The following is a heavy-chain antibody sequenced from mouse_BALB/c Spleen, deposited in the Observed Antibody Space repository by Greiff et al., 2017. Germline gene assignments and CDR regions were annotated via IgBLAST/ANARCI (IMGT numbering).Heavy chain of an antibody. CDR3: ARYNSLLRSYYFDY. V-gene: IGHV3-2*02. J-gene: IGHJ2*01. D-gene: IGHD1-2*01. CDR1: GYSITSDYA. Sequence: DVKLQESGPGLVKPSQSLSLTCTVTGYSITSDYAWNWIRQFPGNKLEWMGYISYSGSTSYNPSLKSRISITRDTSKNQFFLQLNSVTTEDTATYYCARYNSLLRSYYFDYWGQGTTLTVSS. CDR2: ISYSGST.